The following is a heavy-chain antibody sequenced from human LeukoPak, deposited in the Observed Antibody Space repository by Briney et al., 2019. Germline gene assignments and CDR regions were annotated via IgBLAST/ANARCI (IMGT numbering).Heavy chain of an antibody. CDR3: ARQRQQLVLGY. V-gene: IGHV4-39*01. CDR1: GGSISSSSYY. Sequence: SETLSLTCTVSGGSISSSSYYWGWIRQPRGRGLEWIGSIYYSGSTYYNPSLKSRVTISVDTSKNQFSLKLSSVTAADTAAYYCARQRQQLVLGYWGQGTLVTVSS. CDR2: IYYSGST. J-gene: IGHJ4*02. D-gene: IGHD6-13*01.